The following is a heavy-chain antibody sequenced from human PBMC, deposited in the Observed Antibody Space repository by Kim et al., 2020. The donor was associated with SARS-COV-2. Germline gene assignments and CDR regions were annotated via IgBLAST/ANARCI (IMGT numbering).Heavy chain of an antibody. CDR3: ARGQRATMDV. J-gene: IGHJ6*02. CDR2: STT. Sequence: STTTHADCVQGRFPISRNNAKKTLYLQLNSLRVVDKAVYYCARGQRATMDVWGQGTTVTVSS. D-gene: IGHD6-25*01. V-gene: IGHV3-74*01.